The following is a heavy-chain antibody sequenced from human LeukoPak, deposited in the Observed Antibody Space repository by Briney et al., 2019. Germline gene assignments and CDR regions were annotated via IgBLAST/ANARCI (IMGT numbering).Heavy chain of an antibody. CDR3: ARDRVTAMVLADY. D-gene: IGHD2-21*02. CDR1: GYTFTGYY. J-gene: IGHJ4*02. V-gene: IGHV1-18*04. Sequence: GASVKVSCKASGYTFTGYYMHWVRQATGQGLGWMGWISAYNGNTNYAQKLQGRVTMTTDTSTSTAYMELRSLRSDDTAVYYCARDRVTAMVLADYWGQGTLVTVSS. CDR2: ISAYNGNT.